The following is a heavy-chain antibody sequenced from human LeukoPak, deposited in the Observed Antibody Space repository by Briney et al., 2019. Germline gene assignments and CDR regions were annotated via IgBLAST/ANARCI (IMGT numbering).Heavy chain of an antibody. CDR2: INPSGGST. D-gene: IGHD3-22*01. J-gene: IGHJ4*02. V-gene: IGHV1-46*01. Sequence: GASVKVSCKASGYTFTSYYMHWVRQAPGQGLEWMGIINPSGGSTSYAQKFQGRVTMTRDTSTSTVYMELSSLRSEDTAVYYCARRAGDSSGYYHHFDYWGQGTLVTVSS. CDR1: GYTFTSYY. CDR3: ARRAGDSSGYYHHFDY.